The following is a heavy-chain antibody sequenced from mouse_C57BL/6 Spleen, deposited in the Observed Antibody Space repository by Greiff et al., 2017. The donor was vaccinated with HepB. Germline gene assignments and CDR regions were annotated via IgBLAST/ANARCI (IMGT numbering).Heavy chain of an antibody. Sequence: VQLKESGAELVKPGASVKLSCTASGFNIKDYYMHWVKQRTEQGLEWIGRIDPEDGETKNAPKFQGKATITADTSSNTAYLQLSSLTSEDTAVYYCAPDGYYVGYYAMDYWGQGTSVTVSS. J-gene: IGHJ4*01. CDR2: IDPEDGET. CDR3: APDGYYVGYYAMDY. V-gene: IGHV14-2*01. CDR1: GFNIKDYY. D-gene: IGHD2-3*01.